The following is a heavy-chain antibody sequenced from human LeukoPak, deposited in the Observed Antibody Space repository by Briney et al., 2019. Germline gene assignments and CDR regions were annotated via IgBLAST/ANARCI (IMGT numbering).Heavy chain of an antibody. D-gene: IGHD3-10*01. V-gene: IGHV4-34*01. CDR1: GGSFSGYY. J-gene: IGHJ4*02. CDR3: ARGHVLLWFGESKIFDY. Sequence: SETLSLTCAVYGGSFSGYYWSWIRQPPGKGLEWIGEINHSGSTNYNPSLKSLVTISVDTSKNQFSLKLSSVTAADTAVYYCARGHVLLWFGESKIFDYWGQGTLVTVSS. CDR2: INHSGST.